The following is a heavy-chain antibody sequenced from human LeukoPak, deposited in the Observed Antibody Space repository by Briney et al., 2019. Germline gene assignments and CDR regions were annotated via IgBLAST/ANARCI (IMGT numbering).Heavy chain of an antibody. CDR2: INPSGGST. V-gene: IGHV1-46*01. CDR1: GYTFTSYY. CDR3: AGSNDILTGYYPNLIY. D-gene: IGHD3-9*01. Sequence: ASVKVSCKASGYTFTSYYMHWARQAPGQGLEWMGIINPSGGSTSYAQKFQGRVTMTRDMSTSTVYMELSSLRSEDTAVYYCAGSNDILTGYYPNLIYWGQGTLVTVTS. J-gene: IGHJ4*02.